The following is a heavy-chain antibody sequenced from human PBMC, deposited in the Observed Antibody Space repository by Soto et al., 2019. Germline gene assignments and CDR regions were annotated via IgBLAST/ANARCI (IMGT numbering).Heavy chain of an antibody. J-gene: IGHJ5*02. CDR2: ISGSGGST. D-gene: IGHD2-2*01. V-gene: IGHV3-23*01. CDR1: GFTFSSYA. CDR3: AKDQSPHCSSTSCYVNWFDP. Sequence: EEQLLESGGGLVQPGGSLRLSCAASGFTFSSYAMTWVGQAPGKGLEWVSFISGSGGSTYYADSVKGRFTISRDNSKNTLYLQMDRLRAEDTAVYYCAKDQSPHCSSTSCYVNWFDPWGQGTLVTVSS.